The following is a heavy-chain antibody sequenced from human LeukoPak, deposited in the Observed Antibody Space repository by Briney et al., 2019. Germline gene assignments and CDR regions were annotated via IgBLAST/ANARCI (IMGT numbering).Heavy chain of an antibody. J-gene: IGHJ4*02. V-gene: IGHV3-53*01. CDR2: IYSGGTT. CDR1: GFTVSSNY. D-gene: IGHD6-13*01. Sequence: GGSLRLSCAASGFTVSSNYMSWVRQAPGKGLEWVSVIYSGGTTNYADAVKGRFTISRDNSKNTLFLQMNSLRAEDTAVYYCARGGYSSSWYHFDYWGQGTLVTVSS. CDR3: ARGGYSSSWYHFDY.